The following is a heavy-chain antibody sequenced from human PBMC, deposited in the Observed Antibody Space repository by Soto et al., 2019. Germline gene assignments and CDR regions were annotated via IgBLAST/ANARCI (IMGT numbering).Heavy chain of an antibody. CDR1: VYTFTSYG. CDR3: ARGRYGDS. V-gene: IGHV1-18*01. CDR2: ISAHNGNT. D-gene: IGHD1-1*01. J-gene: IGHJ4*02. Sequence: QVHLVQSGAEVKKPGASVKVSCKGSVYTFTSYGITWVRQAPGQGLEWMGWISAHNGNTDYAQKLQGRVTVTRDTSTSTAYMELRSLRSDDTAVYYCARGRYGDSWGQGALVTVSS.